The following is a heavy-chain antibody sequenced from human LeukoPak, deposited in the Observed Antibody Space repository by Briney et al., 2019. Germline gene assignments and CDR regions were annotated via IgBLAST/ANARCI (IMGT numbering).Heavy chain of an antibody. V-gene: IGHV3-30*02. Sequence: GGSLRLSCTASGFAFRSHAMHWVRQAPGKGLEWVAFIRYDGNNKYYADSVKGRLTITRDNSKNTLYLQMNSLRAADTAVYYCAKGYRNHLLILLDSWGQGTLVTVSS. CDR1: GFAFRSHA. J-gene: IGHJ5*01. D-gene: IGHD3-16*01. CDR3: AKGYRNHLLILLDS. CDR2: IRYDGNNK.